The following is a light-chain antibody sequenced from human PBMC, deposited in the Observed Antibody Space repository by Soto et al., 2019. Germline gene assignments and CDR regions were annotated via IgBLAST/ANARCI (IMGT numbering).Light chain of an antibody. CDR3: QSYDSSLSGVV. CDR1: SSNIGAGYD. CDR2: GNS. J-gene: IGLJ2*01. V-gene: IGLV1-40*01. Sequence: QSVLTQPPSVSGAPGQRVTISCTGSSSNIGAGYDVHWYQQLPGTAPKRLIYGNSNRPSGVPDRFSGSKSGTSASLAITGLQAEDEADYYCQSYDSSLSGVVFGGGTTLTVL.